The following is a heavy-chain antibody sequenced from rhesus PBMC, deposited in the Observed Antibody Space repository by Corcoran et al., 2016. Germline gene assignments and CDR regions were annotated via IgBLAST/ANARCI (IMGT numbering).Heavy chain of an antibody. V-gene: IGHV4S11*01. D-gene: IGHD3-9*01. CDR3: ARGRDEDDYGYYLSTYYFDY. Sequence: QVQLQESGPGLVKPLETLSLTCAGSGGSISSNYWSWIRQPPGKGLEWIGYIYGSGSSTNYNPSLKSRVTLSVDTSKNQFSLKLSSVTAADTAVYYCARGRDEDDYGYYLSTYYFDYWGQGVLVTVSS. CDR1: GGSISSNY. J-gene: IGHJ4*01. CDR2: IYGSGSST.